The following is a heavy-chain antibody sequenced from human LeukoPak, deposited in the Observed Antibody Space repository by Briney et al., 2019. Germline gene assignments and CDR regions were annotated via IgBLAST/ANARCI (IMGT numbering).Heavy chain of an antibody. CDR1: GFTFSVYW. V-gene: IGHV3-7*01. Sequence: GGSLRLSCAASGFTFSVYWMSWVRQAPGKGLEWVANIKEDGSEKYYVDSVKGRFTISRDNAKNSLYLQMNSLRVEDTAVYYCAREGYSSGWNPAGYWGQGTLVTVSS. CDR2: IKEDGSEK. D-gene: IGHD6-19*01. J-gene: IGHJ4*02. CDR3: AREGYSSGWNPAGY.